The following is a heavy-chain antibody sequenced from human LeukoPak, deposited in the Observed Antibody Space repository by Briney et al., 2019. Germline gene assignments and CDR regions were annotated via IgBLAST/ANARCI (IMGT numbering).Heavy chain of an antibody. CDR1: GFTFSSYP. D-gene: IGHD3-22*01. Sequence: GRSLRLSCAASGFTFSSYPMHWVRQVPGKGLEWVAVISYDGSEKHYADPVKGRFTISRDNSKNTLYLQMNSLRAEDTAVYYCAREGSSGYYPSWGQGILVTVSS. CDR2: ISYDGSEK. J-gene: IGHJ4*02. V-gene: IGHV3-30-3*01. CDR3: AREGSSGYYPS.